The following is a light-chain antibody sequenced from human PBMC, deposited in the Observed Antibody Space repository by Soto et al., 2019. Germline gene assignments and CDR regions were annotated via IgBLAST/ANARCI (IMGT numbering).Light chain of an antibody. CDR1: QSVTSN. CDR3: QSYLNWPYT. Sequence: DIVMTQFPATLSVSPGERPTLSCRARQSVTSNLAWYQQKPGRAPRLFIYGASTRATGIPDRFSGRGSGTEFTLTTSNLQSEDFEIEYVQSYLNWPYTSGQGTKVDI. J-gene: IGKJ2*01. V-gene: IGKV3-15*01. CDR2: GAS.